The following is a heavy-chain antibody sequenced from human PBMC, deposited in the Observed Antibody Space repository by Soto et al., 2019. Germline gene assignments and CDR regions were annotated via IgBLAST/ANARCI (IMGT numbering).Heavy chain of an antibody. D-gene: IGHD5-12*01. Sequence: EVQLLESGGGLVQPGGSLRLSCAASGFTFSSYAMSWVRQAPGKGLEWVSAISGSGGSTYYADSVKGRFTITRDNPKKTLNLQMSSLRAEDTAVYYCAKDIVATIRPYYGMDVWGQGTTVTVSS. V-gene: IGHV3-23*01. CDR3: AKDIVATIRPYYGMDV. J-gene: IGHJ6*02. CDR2: ISGSGGST. CDR1: GFTFSSYA.